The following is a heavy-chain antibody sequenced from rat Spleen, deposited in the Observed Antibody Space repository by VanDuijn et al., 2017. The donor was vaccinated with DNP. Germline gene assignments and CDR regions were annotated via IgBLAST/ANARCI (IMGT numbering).Heavy chain of an antibody. CDR1: DYSITSNY. Sequence: EVQLQESGPGLVKPSQSLSLTCSVTDYSITSNYWGWIRKFPGNKMEWIGHISYSGGPNYNPSLKSRISITRDTSKNQFFLHLNSVTTEDSATYYCARWVWYFDYWGQGVIVTVSS. CDR3: ARWVWYFDY. V-gene: IGHV3-1*01. CDR2: ISYSGGP. J-gene: IGHJ2*01.